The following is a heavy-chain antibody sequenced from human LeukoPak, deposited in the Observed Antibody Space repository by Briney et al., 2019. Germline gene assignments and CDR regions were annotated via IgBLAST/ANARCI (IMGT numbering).Heavy chain of an antibody. D-gene: IGHD1-26*01. CDR2: IYYTRST. J-gene: IGHJ4*02. V-gene: IGHV4-39*07. Sequence: SSETLSLTCTVSGGSINSSSYYWGWIRQPPGKGLEWIGSIYYTRSTYYNPSLKSRVAISVDTSKNQFSLKLTSVTAADTAVYFCARGGYTGSYPFDYWGRGTLVTVSS. CDR3: ARGGYTGSYPFDY. CDR1: GGSINSSSYY.